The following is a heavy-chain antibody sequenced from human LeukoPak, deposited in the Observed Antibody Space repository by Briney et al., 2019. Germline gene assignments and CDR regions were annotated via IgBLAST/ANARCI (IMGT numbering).Heavy chain of an antibody. V-gene: IGHV3-48*04. CDR3: ARDPPRGRGVRVDY. Sequence: GGSLRLSCAASGFTFSSYSMNWVRQAPGKGLEWVSYISSSSSTIYYADSVKGRFTISRDNAKNSLYLQMNSLRAEDTAVYYCARDPPRGRGVRVDYWGQGTLVTVSS. D-gene: IGHD3-10*01. J-gene: IGHJ4*02. CDR2: ISSSSSTI. CDR1: GFTFSSYS.